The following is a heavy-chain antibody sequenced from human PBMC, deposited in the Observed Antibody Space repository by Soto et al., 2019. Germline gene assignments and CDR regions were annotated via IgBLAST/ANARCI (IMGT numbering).Heavy chain of an antibody. CDR2: IYWDDDE. J-gene: IGHJ6*02. CDR1: GFSLNTGGVG. Sequence: ITLKESGPTLVKPTQTLTLTCTFSGFSLNTGGVGVGWVRQPRGKAMEWLALIYWDDDERYRPSLRSRLNITKNTINNQVVITMTNMDPEDTATYYCVRNWRYYGGDYYYGMDAWGQGTTVTVSS. CDR3: VRNWRYYGGDYYYGMDA. D-gene: IGHD3-10*01. V-gene: IGHV2-5*02.